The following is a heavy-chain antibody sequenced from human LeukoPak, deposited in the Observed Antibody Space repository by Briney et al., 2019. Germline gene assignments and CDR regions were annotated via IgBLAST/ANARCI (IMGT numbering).Heavy chain of an antibody. D-gene: IGHD5-18*01. CDR2: IGTSGSPI. J-gene: IGHJ3*02. Sequence: GGSLRLSCVASGFTFSTLEMSWVRQAPGKGLEWVSYIGTSGSPIFYADSVKGRFTISRDNAKNSLYLQMNSLRAEDTAVYYCARKIPPNITAHEFFDIWGQGTMVTVSS. CDR3: ARKIPPNITAHEFFDI. V-gene: IGHV3-48*03. CDR1: GFTFSTLE.